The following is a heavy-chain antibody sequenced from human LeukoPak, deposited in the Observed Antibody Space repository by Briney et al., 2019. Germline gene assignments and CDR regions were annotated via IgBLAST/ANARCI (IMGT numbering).Heavy chain of an antibody. J-gene: IGHJ4*02. CDR1: GFTFSRHA. CDR2: ISGSGGST. CDR3: AKGGLGNDYIDY. D-gene: IGHD3-16*01. Sequence: GSLRLSCAASGFTFSRHAMSWVRQAPGKGLEWVSAISGSGGSTYYADSAKGRFTISRDNSKNTLYLQMNSLRAEDTAVYYCAKGGLGNDYIDYWGQGTLVTVSS. V-gene: IGHV3-23*01.